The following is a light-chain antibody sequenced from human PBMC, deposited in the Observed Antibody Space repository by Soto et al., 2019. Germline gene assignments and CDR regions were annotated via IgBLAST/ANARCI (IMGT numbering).Light chain of an antibody. CDR3: GADHGSGSNFVYV. J-gene: IGLJ1*01. CDR2: VGTGGIVG. V-gene: IGLV9-49*01. Sequence: QLVLTQPPSASASLGASVTLTCTLSSGYSNDKVDWYQQRPGKGPRFVMRVGTGGIVGSKGDGIPDRFSVLGSGLNRNLTIKNIQEEDESDYYCGADHGSGSNFVYVFGTGTKVTVL. CDR1: SGYSNDK.